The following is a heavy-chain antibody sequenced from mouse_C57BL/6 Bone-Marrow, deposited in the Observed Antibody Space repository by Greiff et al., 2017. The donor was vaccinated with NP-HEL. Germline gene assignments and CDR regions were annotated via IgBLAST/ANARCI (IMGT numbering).Heavy chain of an antibody. CDR2: IDPNRGGT. J-gene: IGHJ1*03. Sequence: QVQLQQPGAELVKPGASVKLSCKASGYTFPSYWMHWVKQRPGRGLEWIGRIDPNRGGTKYNEKFKSKATLTVDKPSSTAYLQLSSLTSEDSAVYYCARWGYYGSRDYWYFDVWGTGTTVTVSS. CDR3: ARWGYYGSRDYWYFDV. CDR1: GYTFPSYW. V-gene: IGHV1-72*01. D-gene: IGHD1-1*01.